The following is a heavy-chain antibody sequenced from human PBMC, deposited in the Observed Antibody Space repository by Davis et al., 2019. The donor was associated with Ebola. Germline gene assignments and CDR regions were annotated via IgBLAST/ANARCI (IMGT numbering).Heavy chain of an antibody. J-gene: IGHJ5*02. CDR1: GGSISSGGYY. Sequence: SETLSLTCTVSGGSISSGGYYWSWIRQHPGKGLEWIGYIYYSGSTYYNPSLKSRVTISVDTSKNQFSLKLSSVTAADTAVYYCARHVTTVTYNWFDPWGQGTLVTVSS. CDR3: ARHVTTVTYNWFDP. CDR2: IYYSGST. V-gene: IGHV4-31*03. D-gene: IGHD4-17*01.